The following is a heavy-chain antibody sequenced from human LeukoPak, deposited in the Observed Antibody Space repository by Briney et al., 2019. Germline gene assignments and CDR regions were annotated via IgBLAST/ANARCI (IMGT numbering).Heavy chain of an antibody. CDR1: GYSISSGYY. J-gene: IGHJ4*02. V-gene: IGHV4-38-2*01. CDR2: IYHSGST. Sequence: SETLSLTCAVSGYSISSGYYWGWIRQPPGKGLEWIGSIYHSGSTYYNPSLKSRVTISVDTSKNQFSLKLSSVAAADTAVYYCARGRNYYDSSGYYYVHWGQGTLVTVSS. CDR3: ARGRNYYDSSGYYYVH. D-gene: IGHD3-22*01.